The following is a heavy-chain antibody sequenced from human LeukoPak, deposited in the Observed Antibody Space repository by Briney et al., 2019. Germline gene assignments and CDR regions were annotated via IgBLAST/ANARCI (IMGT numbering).Heavy chain of an antibody. V-gene: IGHV4-61*09. D-gene: IGHD3-22*01. CDR2: MYNSGST. CDR1: GGSISSGSYY. Sequence: SQTLSLTCTVSGGSISSGSYYWSWIRQPAGKGLEWIGHMYNSGSTNYNPSLKSRVSISVDTSTNQFSLKLSSVTAADTAVYYCARDRRDYYDSSGYSLGNYYYYMDVWGKGTTVTVSS. J-gene: IGHJ6*03. CDR3: ARDRRDYYDSSGYSLGNYYYYMDV.